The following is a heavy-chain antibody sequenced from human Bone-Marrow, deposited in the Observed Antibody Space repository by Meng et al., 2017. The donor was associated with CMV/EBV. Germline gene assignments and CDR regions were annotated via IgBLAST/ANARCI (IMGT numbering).Heavy chain of an antibody. V-gene: IGHV1-2*02. CDR1: GYPFPVSY. Sequence: VSCKASGYPFPVSYMHWVRQAPGRGLEWMGSINPNSGATSYARKFQGRVTMTRDTSISTAYMELSSLMSDDTAVYYCARALTGREDYWGQGTLVTVSS. D-gene: IGHD7-27*01. CDR3: ARALTGREDY. CDR2: INPNSGAT. J-gene: IGHJ4*02.